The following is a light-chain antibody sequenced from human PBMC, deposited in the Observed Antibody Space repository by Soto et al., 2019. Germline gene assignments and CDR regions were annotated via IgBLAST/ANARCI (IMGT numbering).Light chain of an antibody. J-gene: IGKJ2*01. CDR3: MQPRHTPHT. Sequence: DIVLTQSPVSLPVTPGEPSSISCRSSQRLLYSNGYNYLDWFLQKPGQSPQLLIYMGSNRASGVPDRFSGTGSGTDVTLKITRVEAEDVGVYYCMQPRHTPHTFGQGNKLELK. CDR2: MGS. V-gene: IGKV2-28*01. CDR1: QRLLYSNGYNY.